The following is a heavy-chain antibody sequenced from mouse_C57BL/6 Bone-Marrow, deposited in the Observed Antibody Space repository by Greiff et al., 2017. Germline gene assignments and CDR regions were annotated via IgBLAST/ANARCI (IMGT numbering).Heavy chain of an antibody. Sequence: QVQLQQPGAELVKPGASVKLSCKASGYTFTSYWMHWVKQRPGQGLEWIGMIHPNSGSTNYNEKFKSKATLTVDKSSSTAYLQLSSLTSEDSAVYYCARGGRVYAMDYWGQGTSVTVSS. V-gene: IGHV1-64*01. CDR1: GYTFTSYW. D-gene: IGHD6-1*01. CDR3: ARGGRVYAMDY. J-gene: IGHJ4*01. CDR2: IHPNSGST.